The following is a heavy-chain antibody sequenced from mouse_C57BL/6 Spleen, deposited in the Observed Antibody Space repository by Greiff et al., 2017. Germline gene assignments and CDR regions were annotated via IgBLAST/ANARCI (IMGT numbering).Heavy chain of an antibody. Sequence: QVQLQQPGAELVMPGASVKLSCKASGYTFTSYWMHWVKQRPGQGLEWIGEIDPSDSYTNYNQTFKGKSTLTVDKSSSTAYMQLSSLTSEDSAVYYCARGGVYDGYYYAMDDWGQGTSVTVSS. D-gene: IGHD2-3*01. CDR3: ARGGVYDGYYYAMDD. V-gene: IGHV1-69*01. CDR2: IDPSDSYT. J-gene: IGHJ4*01. CDR1: GYTFTSYW.